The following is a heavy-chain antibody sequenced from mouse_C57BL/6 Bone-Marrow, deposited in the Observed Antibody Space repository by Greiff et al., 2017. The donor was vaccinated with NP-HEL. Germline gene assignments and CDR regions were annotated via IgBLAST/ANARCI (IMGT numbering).Heavy chain of an antibody. J-gene: IGHJ3*01. Sequence: EVQVVESGGGLVQSGRSLRLSCATSGFTFSDFYMEWVRQAPGKGLEWIAASRNKANDYTTEYSASVKGRFIVSRDTSQSILYLQMNALRAEDTAIYYCARDAGGVRGFAYWGQGTLVTVSA. D-gene: IGHD3-2*02. CDR2: SRNKANDYTT. CDR1: GFTFSDFY. V-gene: IGHV7-1*01. CDR3: ARDAGGVRGFAY.